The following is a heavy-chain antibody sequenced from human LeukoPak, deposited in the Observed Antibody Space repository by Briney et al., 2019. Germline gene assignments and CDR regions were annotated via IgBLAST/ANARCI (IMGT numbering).Heavy chain of an antibody. CDR2: ITLSSSTT. CDR3: AREPSYSSSWYTASEH. Sequence: GGSLRLSCAASGFTFNNYNMNWVRQAPGKGLEWVSYITLSSSTTYYADSVKGRFTISRDNAKKSLYLQMNSLRAEDTAVYYCAREPSYSSSWYTASEHWGQGNLVTVSS. V-gene: IGHV3-48*01. J-gene: IGHJ1*01. D-gene: IGHD6-13*01. CDR1: GFTFNNYN.